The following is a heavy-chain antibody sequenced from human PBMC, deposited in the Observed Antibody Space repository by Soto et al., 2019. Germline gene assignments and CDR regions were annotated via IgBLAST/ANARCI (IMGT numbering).Heavy chain of an antibody. V-gene: IGHV3-23*01. D-gene: IGHD3-22*01. J-gene: IGHJ4*02. CDR1: GFTFSSYA. CDR2: ISGSGGST. Sequence: EVQLLESGGGLVQPGGSLRRSCAASGFTFSSYAMSWVRQAPGKGLEWVSAISGSGGSTYYADSVKGRFTISRDNSKNTLYRQMNSLRAEDTAVYYCAKVQIYYDSSGHFDYWGQGTLVTVSS. CDR3: AKVQIYYDSSGHFDY.